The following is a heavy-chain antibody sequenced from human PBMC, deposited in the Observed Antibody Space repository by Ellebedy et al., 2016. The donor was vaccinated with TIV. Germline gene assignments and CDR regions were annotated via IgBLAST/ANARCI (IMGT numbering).Heavy chain of an antibody. CDR1: GFPFSSFW. V-gene: IGHV3-7*01. J-gene: IGHJ4*02. CDR3: ARDRGYDTFDY. D-gene: IGHD5-12*01. CDR2: TKEDGSEK. Sequence: PGGSLRLSCAASGFPFSSFWMSWVRQAPGKGLEWVAHTKEDGSEKYYVDSVRGRFTISRDNAKNSLYLQMNSLRAEDTAVYYCARDRGYDTFDYWGQGILVTVSS.